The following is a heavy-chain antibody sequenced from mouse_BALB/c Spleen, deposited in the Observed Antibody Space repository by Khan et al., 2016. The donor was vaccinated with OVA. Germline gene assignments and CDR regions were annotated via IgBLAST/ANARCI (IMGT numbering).Heavy chain of an antibody. CDR2: ISSTGST. D-gene: IGHD2-13*01. Sequence: QLEESGPGLVKPSQSLSLTCTVTGYSITSDYAWNWIRQFPGNKLEWMGYISSTGSTSYNPSLKSRISITRDTSKHQFFLHLNSVTTEDTATYYYARTVYYCDSYAMDYWGQGTSVTVSS. CDR1: GYSITSDYA. J-gene: IGHJ4*01. V-gene: IGHV3-2*02. CDR3: ARTVYYCDSYAMDY.